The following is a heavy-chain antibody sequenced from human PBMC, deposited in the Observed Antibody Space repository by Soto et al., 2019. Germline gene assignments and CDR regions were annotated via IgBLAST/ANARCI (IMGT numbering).Heavy chain of an antibody. CDR1: GFTFSAYA. CDR3: ARESEDLTSNFDY. V-gene: IGHV3-21*01. J-gene: IGHJ4*02. Sequence: GGSLRLSCEGSGFTFSAYAMNWVRQAPGKGLEWVSSISSTTNYIYYADSMKGRFTVSRDNAKNSVYLDMNSLSAEDTAVYYCARESEDLTSNFDYWGQGTLVTVSS. CDR2: ISSTTNYI.